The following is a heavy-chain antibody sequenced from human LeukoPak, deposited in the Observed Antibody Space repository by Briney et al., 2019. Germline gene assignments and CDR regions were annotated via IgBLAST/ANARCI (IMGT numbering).Heavy chain of an antibody. CDR1: GFSLSTSGMC. CDR2: IDWDDDK. V-gene: IGHV2-70*11. D-gene: IGHD4-17*01. CDR3: ARSTRTTVTTYYFDY. J-gene: IGHJ4*02. Sequence: SGPALVKPTQTLTLTCTFSGFSLSTSGMCVSWIRQPPGKALEWLARIDWDDDKYYGTSLKTRLTISKDTSKNQVVLTMTNMDPVDTATYYCARSTRTTVTTYYFDYWGQGTLVTVSS.